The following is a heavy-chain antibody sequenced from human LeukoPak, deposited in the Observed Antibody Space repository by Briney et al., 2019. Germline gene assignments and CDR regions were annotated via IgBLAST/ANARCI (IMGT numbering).Heavy chain of an antibody. CDR1: GGSISSYY. D-gene: IGHD6-19*01. CDR3: ARDPPPRSSGWYYYGMDV. Sequence: SETLSLTCTVSGGSISSYYWSWIRPPPGKGLEWIGYIYYSGSTNYNPSLKSRVTISVDTSKNQFSLKLSSVTAVDTAVYYCARDPPPRSSGWYYYGMDVWGQGTTVTVSS. V-gene: IGHV4-59*01. J-gene: IGHJ6*02. CDR2: IYYSGST.